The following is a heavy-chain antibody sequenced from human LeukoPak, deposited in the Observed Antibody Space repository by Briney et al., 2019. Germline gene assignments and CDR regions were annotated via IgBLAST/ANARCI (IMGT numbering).Heavy chain of an antibody. Sequence: PSETLSLTCTVSGGSISSSSSYWVWIRQPPGMGLEWIGSIYYSGSTYSNPSLKSRVTISVDTSKNQFYLKVSSVAAADTAVYYCARYESSAYGIDVWGRGTLVTFSS. CDR2: IYYSGST. CDR1: GGSISSSSSY. J-gene: IGHJ2*01. CDR3: ARYESSAYGIDV. D-gene: IGHD3-22*01. V-gene: IGHV4-39*01.